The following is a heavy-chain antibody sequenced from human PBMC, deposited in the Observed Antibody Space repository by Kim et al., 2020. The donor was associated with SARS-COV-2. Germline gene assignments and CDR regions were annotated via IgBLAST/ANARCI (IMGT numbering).Heavy chain of an antibody. CDR2: ISYDGSNK. CDR1: GFTFSIYG. Sequence: VGSLRLSCAASGFTFSIYGMHWVRQAPGKGLEWVAVISYDGSNKYYADSVKGRFTISRDNSKNTLYLQMNSLRPEDTAVYYCATARGGSYYYGMDVRGQG. CDR3: ATARGGSYYYGMDV. J-gene: IGHJ6*02. D-gene: IGHD2-15*01. V-gene: IGHV3-30*03.